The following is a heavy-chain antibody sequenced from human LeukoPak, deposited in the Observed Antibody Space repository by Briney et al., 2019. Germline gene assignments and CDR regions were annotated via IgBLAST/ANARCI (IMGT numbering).Heavy chain of an antibody. CDR1: GFTFSSYE. CDR3: ATLRRDSSDYYPPIDY. V-gene: IGHV3-48*03. Sequence: PGGSLRLSCAASGFTFSSYEMNWVRQAPGKGLEWVSYISSSGSTIYYADSVKGRFTISRDNAKNSLYLQMNSLRAEDTAVYYCATLRRDSSDYYPPIDYWGQGTLVTVSS. CDR2: ISSSGSTI. D-gene: IGHD3-22*01. J-gene: IGHJ4*02.